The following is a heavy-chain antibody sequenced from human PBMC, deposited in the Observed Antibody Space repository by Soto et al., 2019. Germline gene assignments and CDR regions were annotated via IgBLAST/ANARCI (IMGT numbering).Heavy chain of an antibody. CDR3: XRXXXXXXAGTCYDFDY. J-gene: IGHJ4*02. Sequence: QVQLVESGGGVVQPGRSLRLSCAASGFTFSSYGMHWVRQAPGKGLEWVAVIWYDGSNKYYADSVKGRFTISRDNSKNTLYLQMNSLRAEDTAVYYXXRXXXXXXAGTCYDFDYWGQVTLVTVSS. D-gene: IGHD6-13*01. CDR2: IWYDGSNK. CDR1: GFTFSSYG. V-gene: IGHV3-33*01.